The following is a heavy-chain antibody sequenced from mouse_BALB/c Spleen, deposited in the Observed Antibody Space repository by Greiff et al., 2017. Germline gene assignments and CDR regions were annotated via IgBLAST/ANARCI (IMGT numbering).Heavy chain of an antibody. Sequence: VQLKESGPGLVKPSQSLSLTCTVTGYSITSDYAWNWIRQFPGNQLEWMGYISYSGSTSYNPSLKSRISITRDTSKNQFFLQLNSVTTEDTATYYCARGYYRYDVAYWYFDVWGAGTTVTVSA. CDR2: ISYSGST. CDR3: ARGYYRYDVAYWYFDV. CDR1: GYSITSDYA. D-gene: IGHD2-14*01. J-gene: IGHJ1*01. V-gene: IGHV3-2*02.